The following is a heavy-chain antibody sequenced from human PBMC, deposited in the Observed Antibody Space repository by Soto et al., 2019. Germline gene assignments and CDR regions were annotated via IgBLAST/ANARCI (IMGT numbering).Heavy chain of an antibody. Sequence: QLLESGGGLVQPGGSLRLSCEASGFSFSRNAMSWVRQAPGKGLEWVSNISSGGNTYYADSVKGRFTISRDNSKNTQSLQMTSLGAEDTAVYYCAKLGYRTGGTCYLDYYYGVDVWGQGTTVTVS. D-gene: IGHD2-15*01. J-gene: IGHJ6*02. CDR1: GFSFSRNA. CDR3: AKLGYRTGGTCYLDYYYGVDV. V-gene: IGHV3-23*01. CDR2: ISSGGNT.